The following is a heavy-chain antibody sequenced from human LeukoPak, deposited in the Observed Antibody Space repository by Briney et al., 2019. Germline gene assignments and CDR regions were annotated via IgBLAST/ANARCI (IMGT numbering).Heavy chain of an antibody. CDR3: SRDITSNSWYPNYYYYYYMDV. J-gene: IGHJ6*03. CDR2: IYYSGST. CDR1: GGSISSSSYY. D-gene: IGHD6-13*01. Sequence: SETLSLTCTVSGGSISSSSYYWGWIRQPPGKGLEWIGSIYYSGSTYYNPSLKSRVTISVDTSKNQFSLKLSSVTAADTADYYCSRDITSNSWYPNYYYYYYMDVWGKGTTVTVSS. V-gene: IGHV4-39*07.